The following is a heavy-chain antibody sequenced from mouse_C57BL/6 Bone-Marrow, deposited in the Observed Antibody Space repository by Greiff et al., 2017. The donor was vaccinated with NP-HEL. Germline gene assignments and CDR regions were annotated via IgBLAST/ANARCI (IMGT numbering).Heavy chain of an antibody. CDR2: INPNNGGT. CDR1: GYTFTDYN. CDR3: ANYNGSSSLAY. Sequence: VQLKESGPELVKPGASVKMSCKASGYTFTDYNMHWVKQSHGKSLEWIGYINPNNGGTSYNQKFKGKATLTVNKSSSTAYMELRSLTSEDSAVYYCANYNGSSSLAYWGQGTLVTVSA. V-gene: IGHV1-22*01. J-gene: IGHJ3*01. D-gene: IGHD1-1*01.